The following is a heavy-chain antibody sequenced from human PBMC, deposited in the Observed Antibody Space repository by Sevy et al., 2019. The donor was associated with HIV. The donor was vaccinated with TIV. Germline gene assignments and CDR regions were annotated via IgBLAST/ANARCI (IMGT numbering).Heavy chain of an antibody. D-gene: IGHD2-2*02. V-gene: IGHV3-23*01. CDR3: AKGTLVVPTVIYYYYGMSV. J-gene: IGHJ6*02. Sequence: GGSLRLSCAASGFTFSSYAMSWVRQAPGKGLEWVSAISHSGDGTYYADSVKGRFTISTDNSKNTLYLEMNSLSAEDTAVYYCAKGTLVVPTVIYYYYGMSVWGQGTTVTVSS. CDR2: ISHSGDGT. CDR1: GFTFSSYA.